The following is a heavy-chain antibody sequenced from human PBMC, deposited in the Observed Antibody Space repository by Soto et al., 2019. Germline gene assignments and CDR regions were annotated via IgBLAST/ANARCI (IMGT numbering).Heavy chain of an antibody. CDR1: GVTFISYS. V-gene: IGHV3-7*01. CDR3: VGALTYEVPYYYYGMDV. Sequence: AGCLGLSCAASGVTFISYSMSWVRQAPGKGLEWVANIKQGGNEKFYVDSVKGRFTISRDNAKKSLFLQMNSLRPEDTAVYYCVGALTYEVPYYYYGMDVWGQGTTVTGSS. D-gene: IGHD3-16*01. J-gene: IGHJ6*02. CDR2: IKQGGNEK.